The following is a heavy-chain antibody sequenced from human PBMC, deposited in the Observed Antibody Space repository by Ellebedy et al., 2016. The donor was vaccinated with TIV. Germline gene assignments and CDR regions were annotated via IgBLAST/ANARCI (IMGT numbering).Heavy chain of an antibody. CDR2: ISGSGAAT. CDR1: GFTFDKYA. J-gene: IGHJ4*02. Sequence: GESLKISCAAYGFTFDKYAMSWVRQAPGKGLEWVSSISGSGAATYYADSVKGRFAISRDNFKKTLYLQMESMRAEDTAVYYCAKDPALVYDTSYYYLDFWGQGTLVSVSS. D-gene: IGHD3-22*01. V-gene: IGHV3-23*01. CDR3: AKDPALVYDTSYYYLDF.